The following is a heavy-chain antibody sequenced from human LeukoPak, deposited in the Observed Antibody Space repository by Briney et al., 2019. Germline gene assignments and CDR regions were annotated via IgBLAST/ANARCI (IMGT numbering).Heavy chain of an antibody. D-gene: IGHD6-19*01. CDR2: TYYRSKWYN. V-gene: IGHV6-1*01. CDR3: ARESTHSMAVAGKYWYFDL. J-gene: IGHJ2*01. CDR1: GDSVSSNSAA. Sequence: SQTLSLTCAISGDSVSSNSAAWNWIRQSPSRGLEWLGRTYYRSKWYNDYAVSVKSRITINPDTSKNQFSLQLNSVTPEDTAVYYCARESTHSMAVAGKYWYFDLWGRGTLVAVSS.